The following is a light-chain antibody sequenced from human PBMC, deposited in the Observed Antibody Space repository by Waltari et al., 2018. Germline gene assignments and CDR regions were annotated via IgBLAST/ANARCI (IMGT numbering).Light chain of an antibody. CDR2: DAS. V-gene: IGKV3-15*01. Sequence: EIVMTQSPATLSVSPGETATLYCRASQSVSSNVAWYQKKPGQAPRLLIYDASTRATSIPAKFRGSGYGTEFTLTISSLQSEDFAVYYCQQYNRWPPITFGHGTRLEIK. J-gene: IGKJ5*01. CDR1: QSVSSN. CDR3: QQYNRWPPIT.